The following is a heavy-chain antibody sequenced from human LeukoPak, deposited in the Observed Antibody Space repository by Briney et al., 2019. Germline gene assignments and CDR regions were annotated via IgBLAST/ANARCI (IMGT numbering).Heavy chain of an antibody. CDR1: GYSISNGHY. CDR2: ISHTGSS. CDR3: ARRAVPGTAAFDI. J-gene: IGHJ3*02. Sequence: SETLSLTCTVSGYSISNGHYWGWIRQPPGKGLEWIGSISHTGSSYYNPSLKSRVTLSVDTSKNQFFLNLTSVTATDTTMYYCARRAVPGTAAFDIWGRGTKVTVSS. D-gene: IGHD6-19*01. V-gene: IGHV4-38-2*02.